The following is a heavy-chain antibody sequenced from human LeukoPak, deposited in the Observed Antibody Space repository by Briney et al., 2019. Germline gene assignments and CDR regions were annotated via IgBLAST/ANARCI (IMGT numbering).Heavy chain of an antibody. CDR2: INSDGSST. Sequence: GGSLRLSCAASGFTFSSYWMHWVRQAPGKGLVWVSRINSDGSSTSYADSVKGRFTISRDNAKNTLYLQMNSLRAEDTTVDCCARDPPQLVPHYWGQRTLVTVSS. V-gene: IGHV3-74*01. CDR1: GFTFSSYW. J-gene: IGHJ4*02. CDR3: ARDPPQLVPHY. D-gene: IGHD6-13*01.